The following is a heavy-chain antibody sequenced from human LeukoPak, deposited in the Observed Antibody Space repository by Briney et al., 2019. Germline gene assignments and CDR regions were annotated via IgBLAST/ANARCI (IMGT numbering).Heavy chain of an antibody. CDR3: ARGRGGEYSSSSGGFDY. V-gene: IGHV3-7*01. CDR2: IKQDGSEK. CDR1: GFTFGSYW. J-gene: IGHJ4*02. D-gene: IGHD6-6*01. Sequence: GGSLRLSCAASGFTFGSYWMSWVRQAPGKGLEWVANIKQDGSEKYYVDSVKGRFTISRDNAKNSLYLQMNSLRAEDTAVYYCARGRGGEYSSSSGGFDYWGQGTLVTVSS.